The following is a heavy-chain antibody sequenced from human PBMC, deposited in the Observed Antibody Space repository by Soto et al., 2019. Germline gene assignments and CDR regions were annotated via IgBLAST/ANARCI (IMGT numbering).Heavy chain of an antibody. V-gene: IGHV4-59*01. CDR1: GGSISSYY. CDR2: INFSGNT. CDR3: ARVRGLGCSSTSCRDLDGFDI. D-gene: IGHD2-2*01. J-gene: IGHJ3*02. Sequence: SETLSLTCTVSGGSISSYYWSWIRQPPGKGLEWIGYINFSGNTNYNPSLTSRLTISLDTSKTQFSLKLNSVTAADTAFYYCARVRGLGCSSTSCRDLDGFDIWGQGTMVTVSS.